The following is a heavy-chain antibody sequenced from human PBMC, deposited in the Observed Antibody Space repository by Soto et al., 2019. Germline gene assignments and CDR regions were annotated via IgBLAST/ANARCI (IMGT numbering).Heavy chain of an antibody. D-gene: IGHD6-19*01. CDR2: IIPIFGTA. CDR3: ARVGIIAVAGTTNWFDP. V-gene: IGHV1-69*13. J-gene: IGHJ5*02. CDR1: GGTFSSYA. Sequence: ASVKVSCKASGGTFSSYAISWVRQAPGQGLEWMGGIIPIFGTANYAQKFQGRVTITADESTSTAYMELSSLRSEDTAVYYCARVGIIAVAGTTNWFDPWGQGTLVSVSS.